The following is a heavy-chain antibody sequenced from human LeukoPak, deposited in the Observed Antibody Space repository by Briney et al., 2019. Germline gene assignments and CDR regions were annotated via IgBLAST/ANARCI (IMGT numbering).Heavy chain of an antibody. V-gene: IGHV3-23*01. CDR3: ASRGRAYYESFRDGPVF. CDR1: GFTFSSYA. CDR2: ISGSGGST. J-gene: IGHJ6*04. Sequence: GGSLRLSCAASGFTFSSYAMNWVRQAPGKGLEWVSAISGSGGSTYYADSVKGRFTISRDNSKNTLYLQMNSPRAEDTAVYSCASRGRAYYESFRDGPVFWGKGTTVTVSS. D-gene: IGHD3-22*01.